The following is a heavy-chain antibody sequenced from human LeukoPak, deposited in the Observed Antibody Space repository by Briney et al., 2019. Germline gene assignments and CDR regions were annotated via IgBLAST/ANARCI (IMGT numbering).Heavy chain of an antibody. D-gene: IGHD6-19*01. V-gene: IGHV4-4*09. CDR3: AGNSGWYVYNY. J-gene: IGHJ4*02. Sequence: SETLSLTCTVSGGSISSYYWSWIRQPPGKGLEWIGYIHTIGSTNYNPSLKSRVTISVDTSKNQFSLKLSSVTAADTAVYYCAGNSGWYVYNYWGQGTLVSVSS. CDR1: GGSISSYY. CDR2: IHTIGST.